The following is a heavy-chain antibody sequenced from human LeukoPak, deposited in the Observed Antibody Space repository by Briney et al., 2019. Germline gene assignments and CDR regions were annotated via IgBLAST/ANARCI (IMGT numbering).Heavy chain of an antibody. CDR3: ARSYYSSNSCPTERYWYLDL. CDR2: ISGDNGNT. V-gene: IGHV1-18*01. Sequence: GASVKVSCKASGYRFTSYGISWMRQAPGQGLEWMGWISGDNGNTNYAQKFQDRVTMTTDTSTSTAYMELTSLRSDDTAVYYCARSYYSSNSCPTERYWYLDLWGRGTLVTVSS. CDR1: GYRFTSYG. J-gene: IGHJ2*01. D-gene: IGHD2-2*01.